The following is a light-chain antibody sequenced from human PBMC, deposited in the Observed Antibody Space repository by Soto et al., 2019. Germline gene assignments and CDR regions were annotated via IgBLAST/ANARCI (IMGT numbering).Light chain of an antibody. V-gene: IGLV2-14*01. CDR2: EVS. CDR3: SSYTLRNTLVL. Sequence: QSALTQPASVSGSPGQSITISCTGTSSDVGRYNFVSWYQQHPGKAPRLIIYEVSSRPSGVSYRFSGSKSGNTASLTISGLQAEDEADYYCSSYTLRNTLVLFGGGTKLTVL. J-gene: IGLJ3*02. CDR1: SSDVGRYNF.